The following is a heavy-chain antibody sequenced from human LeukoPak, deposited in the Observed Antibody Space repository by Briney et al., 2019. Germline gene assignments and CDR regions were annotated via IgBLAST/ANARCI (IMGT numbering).Heavy chain of an antibody. Sequence: GGSQRLSCAASGFTFSNAWMSWVRQAPGKGLEWVGRIKSKTDGGTTDYAAPVKGRFTISRDDSKNTLYLQMNSLKTEDTAVYYCTTPYYYDSSGYYYQEVDYWGQGTLVTVSS. CDR3: TTPYYYDSSGYYYQEVDY. D-gene: IGHD3-22*01. J-gene: IGHJ4*02. CDR1: GFTFSNAW. CDR2: IKSKTDGGTT. V-gene: IGHV3-15*01.